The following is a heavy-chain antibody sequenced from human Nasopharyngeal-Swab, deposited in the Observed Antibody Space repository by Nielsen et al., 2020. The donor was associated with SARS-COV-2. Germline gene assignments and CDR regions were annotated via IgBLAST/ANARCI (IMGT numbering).Heavy chain of an antibody. CDR3: AKAGFGELWLDH. D-gene: IGHD3-10*01. CDR2: IYSGGSST. Sequence: GESLKISCAASGFTFSSYAMSWVRQAPGKGLEWVSVIYSGGSSTYYADSVKGRFTISRDNSKNTLYLQMNSLRAEDTAVYYCAKAGFGELWLDHWGQGTLVTVSS. J-gene: IGHJ4*02. CDR1: GFTFSSYA. V-gene: IGHV3-23*03.